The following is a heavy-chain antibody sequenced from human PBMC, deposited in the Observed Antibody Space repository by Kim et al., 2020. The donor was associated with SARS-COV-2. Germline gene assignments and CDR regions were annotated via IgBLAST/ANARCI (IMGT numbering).Heavy chain of an antibody. CDR3: ARAFGEYYFDY. J-gene: IGHJ4*02. Sequence: STYKADSAKGRFTSTRDNSKKTMYLQMNSMRAEDRAVDYSARAFGEYYFDYWGQGTLVTVSS. D-gene: IGHD3-10*01. V-gene: IGHV3-53*01. CDR2: ST.